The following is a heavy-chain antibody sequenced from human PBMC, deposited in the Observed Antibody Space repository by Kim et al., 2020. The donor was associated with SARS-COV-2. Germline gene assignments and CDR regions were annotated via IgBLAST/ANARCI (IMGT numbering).Heavy chain of an antibody. CDR3: ARDKEDSSGSYGYYYYYYGMDV. CDR1: GFTFSDYY. Sequence: GGSLRLSCAASGFTFSDYYMSWIRQAPGKGLEWVSYISSSSSYTNYADSVKGRFTISRDNAKNSLYLQMNSLRAEDTAVYYCARDKEDSSGSYGYYYYYYGMDVWGQGTTVTVSS. V-gene: IGHV3-11*05. D-gene: IGHD3-22*01. J-gene: IGHJ6*02. CDR2: ISSSSSYT.